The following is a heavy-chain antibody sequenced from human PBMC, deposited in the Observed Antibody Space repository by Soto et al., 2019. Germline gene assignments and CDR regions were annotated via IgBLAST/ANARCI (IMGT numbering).Heavy chain of an antibody. V-gene: IGHV4-30-4*01. J-gene: IGHJ5*02. CDR2: IYYSGST. CDR1: GGSISSGDYY. Sequence: PSETLSLTCTVSGGSISSGDYYWSWIRQPPGKGLEWIGYIYYSGSTYYNPSLKSRVTISVDTSKNQFSLKLSYVTAAYTAVYYFARYCSSTSSPGFDPWGQGTLVTVSS. D-gene: IGHD2-2*01. CDR3: ARYCSSTSSPGFDP.